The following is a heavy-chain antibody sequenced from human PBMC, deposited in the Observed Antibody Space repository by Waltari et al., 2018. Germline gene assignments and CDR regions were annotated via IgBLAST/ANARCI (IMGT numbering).Heavy chain of an antibody. D-gene: IGHD6-6*01. Sequence: QVQLQESGPGLVKPSETLSLTCTVSGGSISSHYWSWIRQPPGKGLEWIGYIYYSGSTNYNPSLKSRVTISVDKSKNQFSLKLSSVTAADTAVYYCARGLSSIAARRWFDPWGQGTLVTVSS. CDR1: GGSISSHY. CDR2: IYYSGST. J-gene: IGHJ5*02. V-gene: IGHV4-59*11. CDR3: ARGLSSIAARRWFDP.